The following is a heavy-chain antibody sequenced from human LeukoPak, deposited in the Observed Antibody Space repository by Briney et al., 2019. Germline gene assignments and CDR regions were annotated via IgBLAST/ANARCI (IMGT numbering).Heavy chain of an antibody. V-gene: IGHV5-51*01. CDR1: GYSFPNYW. D-gene: IGHD1-1*01. Sequence: GESLKISCEGSGYSFPNYWIGWVRQMPGEGLEWMGIIYPPDSDDRYSPSFQGQVTISVDKSISTAYLQWSSLKASDTAMYYCASRIRSTGDDAFDIWGQGTMVTVSS. CDR2: IYPPDSDD. CDR3: ASRIRSTGDDAFDI. J-gene: IGHJ3*02.